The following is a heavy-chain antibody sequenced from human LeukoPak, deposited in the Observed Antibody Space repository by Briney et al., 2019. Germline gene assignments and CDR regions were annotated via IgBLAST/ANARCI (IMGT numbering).Heavy chain of an antibody. Sequence: SVKLSCKASGGTFTSYAISWVRQAHGQGLEWMGGIIPIFGTANYGQKFQGRVTITTDESTSTAHMELSSLRSEDTAVYYCARATESGYYYYYMDVWGKGTTVTVSS. CDR2: IIPIFGTA. J-gene: IGHJ6*03. V-gene: IGHV1-69*05. CDR1: GGTFTSYA. CDR3: ARATESGYYYYYMDV.